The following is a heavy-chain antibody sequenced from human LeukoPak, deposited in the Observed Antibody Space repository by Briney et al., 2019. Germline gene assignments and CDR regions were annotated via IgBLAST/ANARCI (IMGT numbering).Heavy chain of an antibody. D-gene: IGHD1-20*01. CDR1: GFTFSSYA. CDR2: ISGSGGST. Sequence: PGGSLRLSCAASGFTFSSYAMSCVSQAPGKGLECVSAISGSGGSTYYADSVKGRFTISRDNSKNTLYLQMNSQRAEDTAVYYCAKLIIRYNWNGPEDYWGQGTLVTVSS. V-gene: IGHV3-23*01. J-gene: IGHJ4*02. CDR3: AKLIIRYNWNGPEDY.